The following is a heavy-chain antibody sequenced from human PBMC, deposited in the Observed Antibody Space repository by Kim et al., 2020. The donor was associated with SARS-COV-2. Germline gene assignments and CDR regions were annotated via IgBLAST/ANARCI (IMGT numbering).Heavy chain of an antibody. CDR2: IYYSGST. D-gene: IGHD3-3*01. J-gene: IGHJ6*02. V-gene: IGHV4-39*01. CDR3: ARVEVGPHGLDV. Sequence: SETLSLTCTVSGASMSSSRYQWGWIRQPPGKGLDWIGSIYYSGSTYYNPSLKSRVTVFVDTSKNQFSLKLSSVTAADTAVYYCARVEVGPHGLDVWGQGTTVTVSS. CDR1: GASMSSSRYQ.